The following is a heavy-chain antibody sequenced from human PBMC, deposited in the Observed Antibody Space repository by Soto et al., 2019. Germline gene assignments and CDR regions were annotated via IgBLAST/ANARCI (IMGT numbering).Heavy chain of an antibody. Sequence: ASVKVSCKASGYTFTGYYMHWVRQAPGKGLEWMGWINPNSGGTNYAQKFQGWVTMTRDTSISTAYMELSRLRSDDTAVYYCARDRRRPGDYSGLIDYCGQGTLVTVSS. CDR2: INPNSGGT. V-gene: IGHV1-2*04. CDR3: ARDRRRPGDYSGLIDY. J-gene: IGHJ4*02. CDR1: GYTFTGYY. D-gene: IGHD4-17*01.